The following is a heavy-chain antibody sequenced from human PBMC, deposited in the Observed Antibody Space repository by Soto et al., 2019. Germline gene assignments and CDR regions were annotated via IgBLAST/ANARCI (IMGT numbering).Heavy chain of an antibody. D-gene: IGHD3-9*01. V-gene: IGHV4-59*08. CDR3: ARLLPHYDILTGYLPDYYYGTDV. Sequence: ASETLSLTCPVSGGSISSYYWSWIRQPPGKGLEWIGYIYYSGSTNYNPSLKSRVTISVDTSKNQFSLKLSSVTAADTAVYYCARLLPHYDILTGYLPDYYYGTDVWGQGTRSPSP. CDR2: IYYSGST. CDR1: GGSISSYY. J-gene: IGHJ6*02.